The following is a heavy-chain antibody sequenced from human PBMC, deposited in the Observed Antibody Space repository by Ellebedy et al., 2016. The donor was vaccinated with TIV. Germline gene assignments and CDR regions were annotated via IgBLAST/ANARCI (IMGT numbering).Heavy chain of an antibody. J-gene: IGHJ4*02. CDR2: ISGSGGST. Sequence: GESLKIPCAASGFTFTNAWMSWVRQAPGKGLEWVSAISGSGGSTYYADSVKGRFTISRDNSKNTLYLQMNRLRVEDTAVYYCAKEMYASTYFYESSGYYPCNYWGQGTLVTVSS. V-gene: IGHV3-23*01. CDR1: GFTFTNAW. D-gene: IGHD3-22*01. CDR3: AKEMYASTYFYESSGYYPCNY.